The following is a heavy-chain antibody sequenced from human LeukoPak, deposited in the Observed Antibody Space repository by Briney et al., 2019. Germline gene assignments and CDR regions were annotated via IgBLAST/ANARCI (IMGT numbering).Heavy chain of an antibody. D-gene: IGHD5-18*01. Sequence: ASVKVSCKVSGYTLTELSMHWVRQSPGNGLEWMGGFDPEDGETINAQKFQGRVTMTENTSTDTAYMELSSLRSEDTAVYYCATVGYSYGPEHNYYFDYWGQGTLVTVSS. J-gene: IGHJ4*02. V-gene: IGHV1-24*01. CDR1: GYTLTELS. CDR3: ATVGYSYGPEHNYYFDY. CDR2: FDPEDGET.